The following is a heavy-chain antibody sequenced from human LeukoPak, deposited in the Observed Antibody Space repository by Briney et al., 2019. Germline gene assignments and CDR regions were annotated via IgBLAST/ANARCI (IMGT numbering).Heavy chain of an antibody. D-gene: IGHD1-26*01. Sequence: SETLSLTCTVSGGSISSYYWSWIRQPPGKGLEWIGCIYHSGSINYNPSLKSRVTISVDTSKNQFSLKLRSVTAADTAVYYCARYSGSYSGFDYWGQGTLVTVSS. V-gene: IGHV4-59*08. J-gene: IGHJ4*02. CDR1: GGSISSYY. CDR3: ARYSGSYSGFDY. CDR2: IYHSGSI.